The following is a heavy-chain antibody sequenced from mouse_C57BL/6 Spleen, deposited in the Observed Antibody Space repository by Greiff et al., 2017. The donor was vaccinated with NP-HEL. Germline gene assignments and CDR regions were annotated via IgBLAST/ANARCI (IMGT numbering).Heavy chain of an antibody. J-gene: IGHJ4*01. CDR1: GYTFTSYG. V-gene: IGHV14-2*01. CDR2: IDPEDGET. Sequence: VQLQQSGAELARPGASVKLSCKASGYTFTSYGISWVKQRTGQGLEWIGRIDPEDGETKYAPKFQGKATITADTSSNTAYLQLSSLTSEDTAVYYCAREGDYYGNPHYAMDYWGQGTSVTVSS. D-gene: IGHD2-1*01. CDR3: AREGDYYGNPHYAMDY.